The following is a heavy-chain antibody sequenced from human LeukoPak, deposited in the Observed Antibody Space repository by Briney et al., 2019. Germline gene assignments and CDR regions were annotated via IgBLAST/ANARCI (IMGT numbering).Heavy chain of an antibody. D-gene: IGHD1-20*01. J-gene: IGHJ1*01. CDR1: GYTFTNYG. Sequence: ASVKVSCKASGYTFTNYGLIWVRQAPGQGLEWMGWISAYNGNTNYAQKLQGRVTMATDTSTSTAYMELRSLRSDDTAVYYCARDLTGTRGPEYFQHWGQGTLVTVSS. CDR3: ARDLTGTRGPEYFQH. V-gene: IGHV1-18*01. CDR2: ISAYNGNT.